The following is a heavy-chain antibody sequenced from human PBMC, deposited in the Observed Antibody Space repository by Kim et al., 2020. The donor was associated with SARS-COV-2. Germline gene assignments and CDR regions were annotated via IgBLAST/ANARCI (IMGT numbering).Heavy chain of an antibody. V-gene: IGHV4-34*01. J-gene: IGHJ6*02. D-gene: IGHD3-10*01. Sequence: LNSRGTISVDTSKNQFALKLSSVTAADTAVYYCARIISVAAWINYGMDVWGQGTTVTVSS. CDR3: ARIISVAAWINYGMDV.